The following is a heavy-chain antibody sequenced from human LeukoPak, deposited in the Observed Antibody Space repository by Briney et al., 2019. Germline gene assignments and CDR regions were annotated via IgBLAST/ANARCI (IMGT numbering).Heavy chain of an antibody. CDR2: ISGSGGST. D-gene: IGHD2-8*01. J-gene: IGHJ4*02. V-gene: IGHV3-23*01. Sequence: GGSLRLSCAASGFTFSSYAMSWVRQAPGKGLEWVSAISGSGGSTYYADSVKGRFTISRDNSKNTLYLQMNSLRAEDTAVYYCEKVKSGNIVLMVYASQFDYWGQGTLVTVSS. CDR1: GFTFSSYA. CDR3: EKVKSGNIVLMVYASQFDY.